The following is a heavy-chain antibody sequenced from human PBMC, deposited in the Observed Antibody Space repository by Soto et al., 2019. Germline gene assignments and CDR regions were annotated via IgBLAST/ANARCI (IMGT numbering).Heavy chain of an antibody. D-gene: IGHD3-22*01. J-gene: IGHJ6*02. CDR1: GASITSGDYY. CDR3: ARESSGRSGFLHGPDV. Sequence: SETLCLTCTVSGASITSGDYYWSWMRQPPGKGLEWIGYIYHNGITYYNPSLQSRVTISVDTSKDQFSLKLSSVSATDTAVYYCARESSGRSGFLHGPDVWGQGTTVT. CDR2: IYHNGIT. V-gene: IGHV4-30-4*08.